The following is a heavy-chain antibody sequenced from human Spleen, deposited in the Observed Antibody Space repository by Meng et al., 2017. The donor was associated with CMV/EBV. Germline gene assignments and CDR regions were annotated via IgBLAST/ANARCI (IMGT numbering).Heavy chain of an antibody. CDR1: GFTFSSYS. J-gene: IGHJ4*02. D-gene: IGHD2-2*01. Sequence: EVQLVESGGGLVKPGGSLILSCSASGFTFSSYSMNWVRQAPGKGLEWVSSISTSSSYIYYADSVKGRFTISRDNAKNSLYLQMNSLRAEDTAVYYCARDVYCSSTSCYAGGIGYSSGWYDYWGQGTLVTVSS. CDR3: ARDVYCSSTSCYAGGIGYSSGWYDY. V-gene: IGHV3-21*01. CDR2: ISTSSSYI.